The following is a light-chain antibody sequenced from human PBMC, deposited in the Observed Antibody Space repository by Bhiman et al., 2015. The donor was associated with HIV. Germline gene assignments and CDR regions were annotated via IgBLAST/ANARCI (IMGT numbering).Light chain of an antibody. CDR3: GAWDDSLNGPV. V-gene: IGLV1-44*01. Sequence: QSVLTQPPSASGTPGQRVTISCSGSNTNIGGNSVNWYQQVPGTAPKLLIYDTYQRPSGVSDRFSGSGSGTSASLAISGLQSEDEADYYCGAWDDSLNGPVFGGGTKLTLL. J-gene: IGLJ2*01. CDR1: NTNIGGNS. CDR2: DTY.